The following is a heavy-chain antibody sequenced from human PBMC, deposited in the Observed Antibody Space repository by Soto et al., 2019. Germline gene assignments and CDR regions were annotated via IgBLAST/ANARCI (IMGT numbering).Heavy chain of an antibody. CDR3: ARDYFDSSDYTTNWFDP. CDR2: IYHTGNA. J-gene: IGHJ5*02. Sequence: SETLSLTCSVSGDSISNSRFYWAWIRQPPGEGLEWIGSIYHTGNAYYNPSLKSRVTIFVDTSKNQFSLKLTSVTAADTALYYCARDYFDSSDYTTNWFDPWGHGTLVTVS. D-gene: IGHD3-22*01. V-gene: IGHV4-39*01. CDR1: GDSISNSRFY.